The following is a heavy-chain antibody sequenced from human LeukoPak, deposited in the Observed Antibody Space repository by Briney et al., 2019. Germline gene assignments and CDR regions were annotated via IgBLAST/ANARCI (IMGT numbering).Heavy chain of an antibody. CDR2: IDSCRDDI. Sequence: GGSLRLSCAASVFSFCLYAMNWVPQAPGEGREWVAYIDSCRDDIHDADSVRGRLTISSDNTKNTLYLQMKSLRDEETAVYYCAKDTYQPSLIDYWGQGTLVTVSS. J-gene: IGHJ4*02. V-gene: IGHV3-21*05. D-gene: IGHD2-2*01. CDR1: VFSFCLYA. CDR3: AKDTYQPSLIDY.